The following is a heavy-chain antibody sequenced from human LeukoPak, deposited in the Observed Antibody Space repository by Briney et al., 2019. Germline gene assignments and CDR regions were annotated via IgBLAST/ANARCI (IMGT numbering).Heavy chain of an antibody. CDR2: ITHSGGT. V-gene: IGHV4-34*01. D-gene: IGHD3-22*01. J-gene: IGHJ4*02. Sequence: SETLSLTCAVFGGSFRGYYWSWIRQPPGKGLEWIGEITHSGGTNYNPSLKSRVTISVDTSKNQFSLKLTSVTAADTAVYYCARVGVWGYYYDSSGYSPSPFDYWGQGTLVTVSS. CDR3: ARVGVWGYYYDSSGYSPSPFDY. CDR1: GGSFRGYY.